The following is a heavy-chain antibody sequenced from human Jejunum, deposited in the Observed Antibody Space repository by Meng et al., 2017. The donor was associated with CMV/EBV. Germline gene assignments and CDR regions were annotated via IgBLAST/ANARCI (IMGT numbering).Heavy chain of an antibody. CDR3: ARGLRAAAGLEASDY. Sequence: SGYTFIDYAMHWVRQAPGQRLEWMGWINGVNGNTKFSQRFQGRVTFTRDTSASTAYMELSSLRSEDTAVYYCARGLRAAAGLEASDYWGQGTLVTVSS. CDR1: GYTFIDYA. CDR2: INGVNGNT. D-gene: IGHD6-13*01. J-gene: IGHJ4*02. V-gene: IGHV1-3*01.